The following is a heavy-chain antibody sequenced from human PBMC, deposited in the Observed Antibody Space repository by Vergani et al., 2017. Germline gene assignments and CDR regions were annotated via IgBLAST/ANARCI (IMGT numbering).Heavy chain of an antibody. CDR3: AKFPLNITTPDRGDF. V-gene: IGHV3-30*18. D-gene: IGHD1-1*01. CDR2: ISYDGDTT. J-gene: IGHJ4*02. Sequence: VQLVESGGVVVQPGGSLRLSCAASGFTFDDYAMHWVRQAPGKGLEWVALISYDGDTTYYEDSVKGRFTISRDNSKNTLFLQMHSLRVEDTALYYCAKFPLNITTPDRGDFWGQGSLVTVSS. CDR1: GFTFDDYA.